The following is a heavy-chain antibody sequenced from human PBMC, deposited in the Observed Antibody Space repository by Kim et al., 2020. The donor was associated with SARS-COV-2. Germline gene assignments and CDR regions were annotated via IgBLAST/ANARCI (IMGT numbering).Heavy chain of an antibody. CDR2: T. Sequence: TYYADSRKGRFTISRDNSKNTLYLQMNSLRAEDTAVYYCAKDPKTVTFDYWGQGTLVTVSS. D-gene: IGHD4-4*01. CDR3: AKDPKTVTFDY. V-gene: IGHV3-23*01. J-gene: IGHJ4*02.